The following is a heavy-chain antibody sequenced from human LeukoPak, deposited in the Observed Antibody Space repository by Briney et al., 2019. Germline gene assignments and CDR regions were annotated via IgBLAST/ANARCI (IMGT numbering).Heavy chain of an antibody. J-gene: IGHJ5*02. CDR2: IYTSGSA. V-gene: IGHV3-53*01. D-gene: IGHD6-13*01. CDR1: GLRVSANY. Sequence: PGGSLRLSCVASGLRVSANYMYWVRQGPGKGLEWVSVIYTSGSAYYADSVKGRFTISRDNSKNTLYLQMNSLRAEDTAVYYCAKDWQQLGFDPWGQGTLVTVSS. CDR3: AKDWQQLGFDP.